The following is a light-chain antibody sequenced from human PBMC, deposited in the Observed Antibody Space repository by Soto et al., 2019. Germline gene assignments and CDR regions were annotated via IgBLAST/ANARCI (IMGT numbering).Light chain of an antibody. CDR1: SSDFGSYKF. J-gene: IGLJ1*01. CDR2: ETS. Sequence: QSVLTQPASVSGSPGQSVTISCTGTSSDFGSYKFVSWYQHHPGTVPKVIIYETSKRPSGVSDRFSGSKSGNTASLTISGLQAEDEADYYCFSFTSTSTHVFGRGTKVTVL. CDR3: FSFTSTSTHV. V-gene: IGLV2-23*01.